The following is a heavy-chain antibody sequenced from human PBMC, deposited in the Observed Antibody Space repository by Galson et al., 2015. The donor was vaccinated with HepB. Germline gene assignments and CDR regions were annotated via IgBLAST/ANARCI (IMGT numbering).Heavy chain of an antibody. J-gene: IGHJ4*02. D-gene: IGHD4-23*01. CDR3: AKDAGGSRGYFDY. Sequence: SLRLSCAASGFTFSSYGMHWVRQAPGKGLEWVAVIWYDGSNKYYADSVKGRFTISRDNSKNTLYLQMNSLRAEDTAVYYCAKDAGGSRGYFDYWGQGTLVTVSS. CDR1: GFTFSSYG. V-gene: IGHV3-33*06. CDR2: IWYDGSNK.